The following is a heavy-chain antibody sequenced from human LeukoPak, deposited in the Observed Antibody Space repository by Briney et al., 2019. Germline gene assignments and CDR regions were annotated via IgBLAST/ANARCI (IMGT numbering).Heavy chain of an antibody. CDR2: ISYDGSNK. V-gene: IGHV3-30*01. D-gene: IGHD3-3*01. J-gene: IGHJ4*02. Sequence: GGSLRLSCAASGFTFSSYEMNWVRQAPGKGLEWVAVISYDGSNKYYADSVKGRFTISRDNSKNTLYLQMNSLRAEDTAVYYCARVPGYDFWSGYYLDYWGQGTLVTVSS. CDR3: ARVPGYDFWSGYYLDY. CDR1: GFTFSSYE.